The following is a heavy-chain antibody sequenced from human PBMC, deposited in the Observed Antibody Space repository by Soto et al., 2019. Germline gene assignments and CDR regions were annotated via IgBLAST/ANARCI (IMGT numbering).Heavy chain of an antibody. J-gene: IGHJ6*02. CDR1: GFTFSSYG. Sequence: QVQLVESGGGVVQPGRSLRLSCAASGFTFSSYGMHWVRQAPGKGLEWVAVIWYDGSNKYYADSVKGRFIISRDNSKNTLYLQMNSLRAEDTAVYYCARQEGKGYYYYGMDVWGQGTTVTVSS. CDR2: IWYDGSNK. V-gene: IGHV3-33*01. CDR3: ARQEGKGYYYYGMDV.